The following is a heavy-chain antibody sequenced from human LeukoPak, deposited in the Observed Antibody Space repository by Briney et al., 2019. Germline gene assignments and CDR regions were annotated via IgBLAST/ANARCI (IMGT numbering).Heavy chain of an antibody. D-gene: IGHD2-15*01. J-gene: IGHJ3*02. V-gene: IGHV3-7*02. CDR2: INQDESEE. CDR1: GLPVSSSW. CDR3: VTHTWWIKI. Sequence: GGPLRLSCAASGLPVSSSWMSWVRQAPGKGRDRVVNINQDESEEYYLDFVKGRFSSSRDNANNSLHLQMSGLRAEDTAMYYCVTHTWWIKIWGQGTMVTVSS.